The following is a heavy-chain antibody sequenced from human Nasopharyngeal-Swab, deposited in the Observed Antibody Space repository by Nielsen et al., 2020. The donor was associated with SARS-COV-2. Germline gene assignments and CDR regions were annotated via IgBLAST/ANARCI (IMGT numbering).Heavy chain of an antibody. Sequence: RKLRGKGLEWMGIIYPGDSDTIYSPSFQGQVAISADMSISTAYLQWSSLKSSDTAMYYCARHRSPGGLIGELSLDYWGQGALVTVSS. CDR3: ARHRSPGGLIGELSLDY. J-gene: IGHJ4*02. CDR2: IYPGDSDT. D-gene: IGHD3-16*02. V-gene: IGHV5-51*01.